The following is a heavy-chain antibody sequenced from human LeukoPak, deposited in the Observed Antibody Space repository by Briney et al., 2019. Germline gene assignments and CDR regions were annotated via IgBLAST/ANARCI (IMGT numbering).Heavy chain of an antibody. CDR3: ARDKGIAVAGSDY. D-gene: IGHD6-19*01. Sequence: SVKVSCKASGYTFTSYGISWVRQAPGQGLEWMGRIIPILGIANYAQKFQGRVTITADKSTSTAYMELSSLRSEDTAVYYCARDKGIAVAGSDYWGQGTLVTVSS. J-gene: IGHJ4*02. CDR1: GYTFTSYG. CDR2: IIPILGIA. V-gene: IGHV1-69*04.